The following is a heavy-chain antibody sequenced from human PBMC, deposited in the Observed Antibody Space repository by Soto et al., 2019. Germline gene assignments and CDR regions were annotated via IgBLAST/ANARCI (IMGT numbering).Heavy chain of an antibody. CDR1: GFTFSSYA. CDR3: ARRSSGWYVAY. J-gene: IGHJ4*01. V-gene: IGHV3-23*01. D-gene: IGHD6-19*01. Sequence: EVQLLESGGGLVQPGGSLRLSCAASGFTFSSYAMNWVRQAPGKGLEWVSVISGSGVSTYYADSVKGRFTISRDNSKNTLYLQMNSLRADDTAVYYCARRSSGWYVAYCGHATVVPASS. CDR2: ISGSGVST.